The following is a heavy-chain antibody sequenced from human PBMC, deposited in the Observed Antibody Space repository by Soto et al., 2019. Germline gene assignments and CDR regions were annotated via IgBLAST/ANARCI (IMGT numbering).Heavy chain of an antibody. CDR1: GFTFSSYS. CDR2: ISSSSSYI. Sequence: EVQLVESGGGLVKPGGSLRLSCAASGFTFSSYSMNWVCQAPGKGLEWVSSISSSSSYIYYADSVKGRFTISRDNAKNSLYLQMNSLRAEDTAVYYCARDGSYDSSGYPYYFDYWGQGTLVTVSS. J-gene: IGHJ4*02. D-gene: IGHD3-22*01. V-gene: IGHV3-21*01. CDR3: ARDGSYDSSGYPYYFDY.